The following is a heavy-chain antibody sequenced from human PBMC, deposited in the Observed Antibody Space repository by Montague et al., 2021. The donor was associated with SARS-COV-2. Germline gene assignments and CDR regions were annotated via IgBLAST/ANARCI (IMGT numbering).Heavy chain of an antibody. CDR2: ISSSGSTI. J-gene: IGHJ6*03. CDR1: GFTFSSYE. D-gene: IGHD2-8*01. CDR3: ARDQLKAQWPYYYYYMDV. Sequence: SLRLSCAASGFTFSSYEMNWVRQAPGKGLEWVSDISSSGSTIYYADSVKGRFTISRDNAKNSLYLQMNSLRAEDTAVYYRARDQLKAQWPYYYYYMDVWGKGTTVTVSS. V-gene: IGHV3-48*03.